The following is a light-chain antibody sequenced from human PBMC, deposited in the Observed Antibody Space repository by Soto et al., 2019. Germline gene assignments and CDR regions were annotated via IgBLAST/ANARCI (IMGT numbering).Light chain of an antibody. Sequence: QSALTQPPSASGTLGQRVTISCSGRSSNIGSNKVNWYQQLPGTAPKLLMYRNNQRPSGVPDRFSGSKSGTSASLAISGLQSEDEAEYFCATWDDSLSGLYVFGTGTKVTAL. CDR3: ATWDDSLSGLYV. V-gene: IGLV1-44*01. CDR1: SSNIGSNK. J-gene: IGLJ1*01. CDR2: RNN.